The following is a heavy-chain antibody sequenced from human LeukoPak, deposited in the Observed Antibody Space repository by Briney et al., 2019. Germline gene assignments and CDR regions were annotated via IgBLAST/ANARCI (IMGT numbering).Heavy chain of an antibody. Sequence: GGSLRLSCAASGFTFCSYSMNWVRQAPGKGLEWVSYISSSSSTIYYADSVKGRFTISRDNAKNSLYLQMNSLRDEDTAVYYRARYYGDYGNDAFDIWGQGTMVTVSS. CDR2: ISSSSSTI. CDR3: ARYYGDYGNDAFDI. V-gene: IGHV3-48*02. J-gene: IGHJ3*02. CDR1: GFTFCSYS. D-gene: IGHD4-17*01.